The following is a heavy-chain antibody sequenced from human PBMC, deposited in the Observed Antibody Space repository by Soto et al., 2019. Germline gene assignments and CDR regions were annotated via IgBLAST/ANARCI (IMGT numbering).Heavy chain of an antibody. CDR1: GYTFINYY. D-gene: IGHD6-13*01. Sequence: ASVKVSCKASGYTFINYYIHWVRQAPGQGLEWMGVINPNGGSTVYAQKLQGRVTMTRNTSISTAYMKQSSLRSEDTAVYYCARGPYSSSWYYYYYYMDVWGKGTTVTVSS. CDR2: INPNGGST. CDR3: ARGPYSSSWYYYYYYMDV. J-gene: IGHJ6*03. V-gene: IGHV1-46*01.